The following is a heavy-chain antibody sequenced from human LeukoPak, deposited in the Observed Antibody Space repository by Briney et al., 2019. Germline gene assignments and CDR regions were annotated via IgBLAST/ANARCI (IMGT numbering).Heavy chain of an antibody. J-gene: IGHJ5*02. CDR1: GGSFSGYY. V-gene: IGHV4-34*01. CDR3: ARGGWDIVVVPAAKGWFDP. CDR2: INHSGST. Sequence: SETLSLTCAVYGGSFSGYYWSWIRQPPGKGLEWIGEINHSGSTNYNPSLKSRVTISVDTSMNQFSLKLSSVTAADTAVYYCARGGWDIVVVPAAKGWFDPWGQGTLVTVSS. D-gene: IGHD2-2*01.